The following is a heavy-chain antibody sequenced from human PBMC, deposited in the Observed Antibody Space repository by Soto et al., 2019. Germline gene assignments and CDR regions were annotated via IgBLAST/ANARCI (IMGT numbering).Heavy chain of an antibody. CDR3: VKDSGSCLDV. D-gene: IGHD2-15*01. V-gene: IGHV3-64D*06. Sequence: GGSLRLSCSASGFTFSSYAMHWVRQAPGKGLEYVSVISSNGGSTYYADSVKGRFTISRDNSKNTLYLQMSSMRAEDTAMYYCVKDSGSCLDVWGQGTLVTVSS. J-gene: IGHJ4*02. CDR2: ISSNGGST. CDR1: GFTFSSYA.